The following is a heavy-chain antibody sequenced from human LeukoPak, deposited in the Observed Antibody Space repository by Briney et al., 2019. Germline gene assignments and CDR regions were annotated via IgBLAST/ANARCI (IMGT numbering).Heavy chain of an antibody. J-gene: IGHJ6*02. D-gene: IGHD6-13*01. CDR3: AKDMLGAAGTFSFYYYYGMDV. Sequence: GGSLRLSCAASGFTFDDYAMHWVRQAPGKGLEWVSLISGDGGSTYYADSVKGRFTISRDNSKNSLYLQMNSLRTEDTALYYCAKDMLGAAGTFSFYYYYGMDVWGQGTTVTVSS. CDR1: GFTFDDYA. CDR2: ISGDGGST. V-gene: IGHV3-43*02.